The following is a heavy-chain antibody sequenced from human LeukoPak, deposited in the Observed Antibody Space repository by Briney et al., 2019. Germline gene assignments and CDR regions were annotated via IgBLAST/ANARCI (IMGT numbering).Heavy chain of an antibody. J-gene: IGHJ4*02. CDR3: AKDPSIYDSSGYYVVGLDY. Sequence: GGSLRLSCAASGFTVSSYGMSWVRQAPGKGLEWGSAISGSGGSTYYADSVKGRFTISRDNSKNTLYLQMNSLRAEDTAVYYCAKDPSIYDSSGYYVVGLDYWGQGTLVTVSS. V-gene: IGHV3-23*01. CDR1: GFTVSSYG. CDR2: ISGSGGST. D-gene: IGHD3-22*01.